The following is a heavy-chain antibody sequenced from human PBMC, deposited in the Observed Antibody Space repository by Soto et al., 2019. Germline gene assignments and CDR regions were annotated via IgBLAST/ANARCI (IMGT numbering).Heavy chain of an antibody. CDR2: ISSSDTII. J-gene: IGHJ4*02. CDR3: PRDLGYYASSGYFDY. Sequence: GGSLRLSCAASGFTFRDYYMSWIRQAPGKGLEWVSYISSSDTIISYADSVKGRFTISRDNSKNSLYLQMNSLRAEDTTVYSCPRDLGYYASSGYFDYWGQGTLVTVSS. CDR1: GFTFRDYY. D-gene: IGHD3-22*01. V-gene: IGHV3-11*01.